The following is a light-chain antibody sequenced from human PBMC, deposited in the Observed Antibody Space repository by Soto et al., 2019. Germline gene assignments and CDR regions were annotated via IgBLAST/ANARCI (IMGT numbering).Light chain of an antibody. Sequence: QSVLTQPASVSGSPGQSITISCAGSGGDVGNYDLLSWYQQIPGKAPKLIIYGVTDRPSGVSHRFSGSRSDSTASLTISGLQAEDEADYYCSSYTSSSTLIFGGGTKLTVL. CDR1: GGDVGNYDL. V-gene: IGLV2-14*02. CDR2: GVT. CDR3: SSYTSSSTLI. J-gene: IGLJ2*01.